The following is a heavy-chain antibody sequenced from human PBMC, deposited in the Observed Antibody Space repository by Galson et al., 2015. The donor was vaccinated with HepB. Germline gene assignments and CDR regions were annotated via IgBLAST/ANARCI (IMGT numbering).Heavy chain of an antibody. V-gene: IGHV1-2*02. CDR3: ARDTYYYDSSGYPPPFDY. D-gene: IGHD3-22*01. CDR1: GYTFTGYY. CDR2: INPNSGGT. Sequence: SVKVSCKASGYTFTGYYMHWVRQAPGQGLEWMGWINPNSGGTNYAQKFQGRVTMTRDTSISTAYMELSRLRSDDTAVYYCARDTYYYDSSGYPPPFDYWGQGTLVTVSS. J-gene: IGHJ4*02.